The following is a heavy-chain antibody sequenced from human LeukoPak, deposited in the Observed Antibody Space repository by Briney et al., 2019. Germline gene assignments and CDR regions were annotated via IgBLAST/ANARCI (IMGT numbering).Heavy chain of an antibody. D-gene: IGHD3-22*01. V-gene: IGHV1-46*01. CDR1: GYTFTSYY. CDR3: ASGGYDSSGYRPYYFDY. Sequence: ASVKVSCKASGYTFTSYYMHWVRQVPGQGLGWMGIINPSGGSTSYAQKFQGRVTMTRDMSTSTVYMELSSLRSDDTAVYYCASGGYDSSGYRPYYFDYWGQGTLVTVSS. CDR2: INPSGGST. J-gene: IGHJ4*02.